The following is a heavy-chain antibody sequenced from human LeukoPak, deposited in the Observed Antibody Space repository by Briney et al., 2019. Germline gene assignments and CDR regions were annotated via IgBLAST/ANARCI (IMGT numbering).Heavy chain of an antibody. CDR1: GGSISSSIYY. CDR3: ARRDYGDYVLVDY. CDR2: IYYSGST. J-gene: IGHJ4*02. Sequence: SETLSLTCTVSGGSISSSIYYWGWIRQPPGKGLEWIGSIYYSGSTYYNPSLKSRVTISVDTSKNQFSLKLSSVTAADTAVYYCARRDYGDYVLVDYWGQGTLVTVSS. V-gene: IGHV4-39*01. D-gene: IGHD4-17*01.